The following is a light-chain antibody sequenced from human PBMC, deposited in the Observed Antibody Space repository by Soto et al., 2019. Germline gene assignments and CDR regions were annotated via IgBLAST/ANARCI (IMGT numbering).Light chain of an antibody. Sequence: ETVSTQSRGTLSLSPGERATLSCRASQSVGGSLAWYQQRPGQAPRLLIYQTSIRAAGIPARFSASGTGTDFTLTIRSLQPEDFATYYCQQLSRYPLSFGGGTKVAIK. V-gene: IGKV3D-11*02. CDR1: QSVGGS. CDR3: QQLSRYPLS. CDR2: QTS. J-gene: IGKJ4*01.